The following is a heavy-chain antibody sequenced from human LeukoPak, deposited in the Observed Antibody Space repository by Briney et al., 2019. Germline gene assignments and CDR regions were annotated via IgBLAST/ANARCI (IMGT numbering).Heavy chain of an antibody. CDR1: GGSISSSSYY. Sequence: SETLSLTCTVAGGSISSSSYYWGWLRQPPGKGLEWIGSGYNTGSTYYNPSLKSRGTISVATSKNQVSLELSSVTAADTAVYYCARQKYCSGSSCYHVDYWGQGALVTVSS. J-gene: IGHJ4*02. CDR3: ARQKYCSGSSCYHVDY. D-gene: IGHD2-2*01. CDR2: GYNTGST. V-gene: IGHV4-39*01.